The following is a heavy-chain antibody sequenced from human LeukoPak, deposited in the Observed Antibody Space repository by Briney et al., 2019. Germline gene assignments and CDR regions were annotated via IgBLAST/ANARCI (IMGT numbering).Heavy chain of an antibody. Sequence: SETLSLTCTVSGGSISSSSYYWGWIRQPPGKGLGWIGSIYYSGSTYYNPSLKSRVTISVDTSKNQFSLKLSSVTAADTAVYYCARRGYGDIDYWGQGTLVTVSS. CDR1: GGSISSSSYY. V-gene: IGHV4-39*01. CDR2: IYYSGST. CDR3: ARRGYGDIDY. D-gene: IGHD4-17*01. J-gene: IGHJ4*02.